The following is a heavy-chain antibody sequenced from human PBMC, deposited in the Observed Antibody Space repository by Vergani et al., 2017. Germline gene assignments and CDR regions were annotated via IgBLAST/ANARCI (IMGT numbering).Heavy chain of an antibody. CDR1: GGSISSYY. CDR3: ARGEQLEVWFDP. Sequence: QVQLQESGPGLVKPSETLSLTCTVSGGSISSYYWSWIRQPPGKGLEWIGYIYYSGSTNYNPSLKSRVTISVDTSKNQFSLKLSSVTAADTAVYYCARGEQLEVWFDPWGQGTLVIVSS. D-gene: IGHD6-6*01. CDR2: IYYSGST. V-gene: IGHV4-59*01. J-gene: IGHJ5*02.